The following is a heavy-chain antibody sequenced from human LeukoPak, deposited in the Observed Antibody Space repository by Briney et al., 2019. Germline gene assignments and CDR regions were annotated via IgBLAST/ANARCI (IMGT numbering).Heavy chain of an antibody. J-gene: IGHJ4*02. CDR1: GGTFSSYA. CDR3: ARGHGSGSGFDY. Sequence: ASVKVSCKASGGTFSSYAISWVRQAPGQGLEWMGWMNPNSGNTGYAQKFQGRVTMTRNTSISTAYMELSSLRSEDTAVYYCARGHGSGSGFDYWGQGTLVTVCS. V-gene: IGHV1-8*02. D-gene: IGHD3-10*01. CDR2: MNPNSGNT.